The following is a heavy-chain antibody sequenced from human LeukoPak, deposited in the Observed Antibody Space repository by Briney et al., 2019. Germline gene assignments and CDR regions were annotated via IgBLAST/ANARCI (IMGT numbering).Heavy chain of an antibody. CDR2: INTNTGNP. Sequence: ASVKVSCKVVAYDFTGYHIHWVRQAPGQGLEWMGWINTNTGNPTYAQGFTGRFVFSLDTSVSTAYLQISSLKAEDTAVYYCARGRYDYVWGITDYWGQGTLVTVSS. V-gene: IGHV7-4-1*02. CDR3: ARGRYDYVWGITDY. CDR1: AYDFTGYH. J-gene: IGHJ4*02. D-gene: IGHD3-16*01.